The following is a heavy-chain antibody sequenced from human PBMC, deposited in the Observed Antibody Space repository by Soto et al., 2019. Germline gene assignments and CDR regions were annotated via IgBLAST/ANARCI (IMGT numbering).Heavy chain of an antibody. J-gene: IGHJ6*02. D-gene: IGHD3-10*01. CDR3: AKDRAWQAGRYFYGMDV. CDR2: ISYDGTIK. CDR1: GFTFTPYG. V-gene: IGHV3-30*18. Sequence: QVQLVESGGGVVQPGRSLRLSCAASGFTFTPYGMHWVRQVPGQGPEWVAVISYDGTIKHYADSVKGRFTISRDNSTNTLYLEMHSLRTEDTALYYCAKDRAWQAGRYFYGMDVWGQGTTVTVSS.